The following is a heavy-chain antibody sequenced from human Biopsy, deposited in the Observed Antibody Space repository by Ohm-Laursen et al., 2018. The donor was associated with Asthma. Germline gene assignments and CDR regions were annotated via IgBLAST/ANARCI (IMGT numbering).Heavy chain of an antibody. V-gene: IGHV1-69*13. CDR1: GGTFNTYV. D-gene: IGHD2-2*01. J-gene: IGHJ4*02. Sequence: VASVKVSCKSLGGTFNTYVIGWVRQAPGQGLEWMGGINSVFGTTTYPQKFQDRVTITADDSTSTVYMELSSLRSKDTAVYYCARKAGSCISRTCYSLDFWGQGTLVTVSS. CDR2: INSVFGTT. CDR3: ARKAGSCISRTCYSLDF.